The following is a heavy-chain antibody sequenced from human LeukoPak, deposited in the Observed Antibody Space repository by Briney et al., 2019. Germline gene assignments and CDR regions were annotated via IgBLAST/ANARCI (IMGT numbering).Heavy chain of an antibody. CDR1: GFTFGDYA. J-gene: IGHJ4*02. Sequence: QTGGSLRLSCTASGFTFGDYAMSWVRQAPGKGLEWVGFIRSKAYGGTTEYAASVKGRFTISRDDSKSIAYLQMNSLKTEDTAVYYCTRDDTIFGVVIKYWGQGTLVTVSS. V-gene: IGHV3-49*04. CDR2: IRSKAYGGTT. D-gene: IGHD3-3*01. CDR3: TRDDTIFGVVIKY.